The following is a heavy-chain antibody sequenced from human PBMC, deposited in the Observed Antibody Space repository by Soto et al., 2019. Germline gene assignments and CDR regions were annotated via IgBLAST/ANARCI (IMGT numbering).Heavy chain of an antibody. CDR2: ISGSSRTT. CDR1: GFTFRTYA. Sequence: EVQLLESGGGLVQPGGSLRLSCAASGFTFRTYAMSWVRQAPGKGLEWVSTISGSSRTTDYADSVKGRFTISRDNANNTLYLQMNSLRADDTAVYYCTKDLAAAASEYHNWFDPWGKGTLVTVSS. J-gene: IGHJ5*02. CDR3: TKDLAAAASEYHNWFDP. D-gene: IGHD6-13*01. V-gene: IGHV3-23*01.